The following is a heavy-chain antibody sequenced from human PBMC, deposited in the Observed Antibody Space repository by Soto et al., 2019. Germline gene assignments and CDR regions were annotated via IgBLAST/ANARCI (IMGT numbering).Heavy chain of an antibody. V-gene: IGHV4-59*01. CDR1: GGSISTYS. D-gene: IGHD4-17*01. CDR2: VSHSGRT. CDR3: ARLLGGYDDYGGWFDP. Sequence: PSETLSLTCTVSGGSISTYSWTWIRQSPGKGLEWIGYVSHSGRTFYTPSLKSRLTMSLDTSRSQFSLRLKSVSAADTAVYYCARLLGGYDDYGGWFDPWGQGTLVTVSS. J-gene: IGHJ5*02.